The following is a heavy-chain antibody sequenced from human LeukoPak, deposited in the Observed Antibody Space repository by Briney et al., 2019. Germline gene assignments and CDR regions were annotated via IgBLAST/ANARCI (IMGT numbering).Heavy chain of an antibody. V-gene: IGHV4-4*07. J-gene: IGHJ6*02. CDR1: GGSISSYC. Sequence: SETLSLTCTVSGGSISSYCWSWIRQPAGKGLEWIGRIYTSGSTNYNPSLKSRVTMSVDTSKNQFSLKLSSVTAADTAVYYCARDGLVVLVDYYGMDVWGQGTTVTVSS. CDR2: IYTSGST. CDR3: ARDGLVVLVDYYGMDV. D-gene: IGHD2-2*01.